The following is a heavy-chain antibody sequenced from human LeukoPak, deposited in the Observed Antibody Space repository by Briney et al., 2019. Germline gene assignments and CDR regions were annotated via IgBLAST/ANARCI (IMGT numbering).Heavy chain of an antibody. CDR1: GGTFSSYG. V-gene: IGHV1-69*05. D-gene: IGHD4-17*01. Sequence: ASVTVPCKASGGTFSSYGISWVRQAPGQGLEWMGRIIPIFGTANYAQKFQGRVTITTDESTSTVYMELSSLRSEDTAVYYCARDGHDYGDYETFYYFDYWGQGTLVTVSS. J-gene: IGHJ4*02. CDR2: IIPIFGTA. CDR3: ARDGHDYGDYETFYYFDY.